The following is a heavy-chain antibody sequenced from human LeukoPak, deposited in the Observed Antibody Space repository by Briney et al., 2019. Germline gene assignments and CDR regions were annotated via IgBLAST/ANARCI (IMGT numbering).Heavy chain of an antibody. V-gene: IGHV4-59*12. Sequence: SETLSLTCTVSGGSLSSSYWTWIRQPPGKGLEWIGYIYYSGSTNYNPSLKSRVTISVDRSKNQFSLKLSSVTAADTAVYYCARGRYMTTVTTPFDYWGQGTLVTVSS. CDR3: ARGRYMTTVTTPFDY. CDR1: GGSLSSSY. J-gene: IGHJ4*02. CDR2: IYYSGST. D-gene: IGHD4-11*01.